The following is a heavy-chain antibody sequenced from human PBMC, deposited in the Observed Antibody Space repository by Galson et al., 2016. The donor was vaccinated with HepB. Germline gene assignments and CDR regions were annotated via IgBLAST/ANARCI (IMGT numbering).Heavy chain of an antibody. Sequence: SLRLSCAASGLTFSNYAMSWVRQAPGKGLEWVSAISGTRGTIYYADSVKGRFTISRDNAKNTLYLQMNSLRAEDTAVYYCAGGGFGDQTGYWGRGTLVTVSS. CDR2: ISGTRGTI. D-gene: IGHD3-10*01. V-gene: IGHV3-23*01. J-gene: IGHJ4*02. CDR3: AGGGFGDQTGY. CDR1: GLTFSNYA.